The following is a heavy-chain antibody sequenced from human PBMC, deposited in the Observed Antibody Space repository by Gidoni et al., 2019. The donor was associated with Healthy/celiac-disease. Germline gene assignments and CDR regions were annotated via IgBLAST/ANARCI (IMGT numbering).Heavy chain of an antibody. J-gene: IGHJ4*02. CDR2: INSDGSST. Sequence: EVQLVESGGGLVQPGGSLRLSCAASGFTFSSYWMHWVRQAPGKGLVWVSRINSDGSSTSYADSVKGRFTISRDNAKNTLYLQMNSLRSEDTAVYYCARDIGDSSGYYLDYWGQGTLVTVSS. D-gene: IGHD3-22*01. CDR3: ARDIGDSSGYYLDY. CDR1: GFTFSSYW. V-gene: IGHV3-74*01.